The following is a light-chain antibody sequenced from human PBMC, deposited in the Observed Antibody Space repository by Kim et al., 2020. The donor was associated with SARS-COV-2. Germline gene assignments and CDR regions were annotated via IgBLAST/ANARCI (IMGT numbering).Light chain of an antibody. V-gene: IGLV6-57*03. Sequence: TVTISGTRSSGSIASNYVQWYQQRPGSAPTTVIYEDNQRPSGVPDRFSGSIDSSSNSASLTISGLKTEDEADYYCQSYDSSNPSWVFGGGTQLTVL. CDR3: QSYDSSNPSWV. J-gene: IGLJ3*02. CDR2: EDN. CDR1: SGSIASNY.